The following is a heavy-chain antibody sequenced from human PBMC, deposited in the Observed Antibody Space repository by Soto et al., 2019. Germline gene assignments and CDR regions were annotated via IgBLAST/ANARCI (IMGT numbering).Heavy chain of an antibody. CDR1: GFTFSSYG. CDR2: IWYDGSNK. CDR3: ARPRNSSWAEGYYYYYGMDV. D-gene: IGHD6-13*01. Sequence: GGSLRLSCAASGFTFSSYGMHWVRQAPGKGLEWVAVIWYDGSNKYYADSVKGRFTISRDNSKNTLYLQMNSLRAEDTAVYYCARPRNSSWAEGYYYYYGMDVWGQGTTVTVSS. V-gene: IGHV3-33*01. J-gene: IGHJ6*02.